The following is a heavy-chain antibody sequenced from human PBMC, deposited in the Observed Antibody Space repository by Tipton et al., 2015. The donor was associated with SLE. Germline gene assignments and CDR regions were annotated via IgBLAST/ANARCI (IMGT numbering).Heavy chain of an antibody. D-gene: IGHD6-19*01. CDR1: GFTFSTFW. Sequence: SLRLSCAASGFTFSTFWMSWVRQAPGKGLEWVANIKEDGSEKYYVDSVKGRFTISRDNAKNSLNLQMNSLRGEDTAVYYCVSDKGSAWYVYWGQGTLVTVSS. J-gene: IGHJ4*02. CDR2: IKEDGSEK. CDR3: VSDKGSAWYVY. V-gene: IGHV3-7*01.